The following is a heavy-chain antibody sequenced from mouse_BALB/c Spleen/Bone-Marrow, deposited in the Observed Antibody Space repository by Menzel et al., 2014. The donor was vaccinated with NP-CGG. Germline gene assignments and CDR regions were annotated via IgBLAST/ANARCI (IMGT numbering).Heavy chain of an antibody. V-gene: IGHV1-67*01. CDR1: GYTFTDYA. D-gene: IGHD2-1*01. Sequence: VQLQQSGPGLVRPGVSVKISCKGSGYTFTDYAMHWVKQSHAKSLEWIGVISTYSGNTNYNQKFKGKATMTVDKSSSTAYMELARLTSEGSAIYYCASPIYYGNYEGFAYWGQGTLVTVSA. CDR3: ASPIYYGNYEGFAY. J-gene: IGHJ3*01. CDR2: ISTYSGNT.